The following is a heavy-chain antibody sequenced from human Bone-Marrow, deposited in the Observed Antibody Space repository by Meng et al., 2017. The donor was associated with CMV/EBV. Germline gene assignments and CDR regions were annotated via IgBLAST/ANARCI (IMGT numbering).Heavy chain of an antibody. D-gene: IGHD1-7*01. V-gene: IGHV1-8*01. CDR3: ARDRGTGTMYYYFGMDV. Sequence: ASVKVSCKASGYTFTSYDITWVRQATGQGLEWMGWMNPNSGNTGYAQKFQGRVTLTRNTSITTAYMELSSLKSEDTAVYYCARDRGTGTMYYYFGMDVWGQGTTVTVSS. CDR1: GYTFTSYD. J-gene: IGHJ6*02. CDR2: MNPNSGNT.